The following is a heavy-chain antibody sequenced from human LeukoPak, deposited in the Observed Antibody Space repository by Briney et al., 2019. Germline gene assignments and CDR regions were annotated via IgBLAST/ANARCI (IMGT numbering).Heavy chain of an antibody. J-gene: IGHJ4*02. CDR3: ARDGAGRHYFDY. D-gene: IGHD3-16*01. Sequence: PGGSLRLSCSASGFTVSSTYMSWVRQAPGKGLEWVSVFYSGDTTYYANSVKGRFTISRDNSKNTLYLQMNSLSAEDTAVYYCARDGAGRHYFDYWGQGTLVTVSS. CDR2: FYSGDTT. V-gene: IGHV3-66*02. CDR1: GFTVSSTY.